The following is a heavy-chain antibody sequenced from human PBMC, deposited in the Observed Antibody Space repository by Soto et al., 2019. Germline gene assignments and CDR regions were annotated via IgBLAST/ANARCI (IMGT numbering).Heavy chain of an antibody. CDR1: GYTFTSYA. CDR3: ARGWGYDSSGYLNY. D-gene: IGHD3-22*01. CDR2: INAGNGNT. V-gene: IGHV1-3*05. Sequence: QVQLVQSGAEEKKPGASVKVSCKASGYTFTSYAMHWVRQAPGQRLEWMGWINAGNGNTRYSQKFQGRVTITRDRSASTAYMELSSLRSEHTAVYYCARGWGYDSSGYLNYWGQGTLVTVSS. J-gene: IGHJ4*02.